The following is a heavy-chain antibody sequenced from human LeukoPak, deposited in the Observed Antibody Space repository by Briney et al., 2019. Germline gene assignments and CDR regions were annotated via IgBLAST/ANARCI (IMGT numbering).Heavy chain of an antibody. V-gene: IGHV3-23*01. D-gene: IGHD3-22*01. CDR3: AKDYDSSGYDFPFDY. CDR1: GFTFSSYA. CDR2: ITSSGDGT. J-gene: IGHJ4*02. Sequence: GASLRLSCTASGFTFSSYAMTWVRQAPGKGLECVSTITSSGDGTYYADSVKGRFTISRDNPKNTLYLQMNSLRAEDTAVYYCAKDYDSSGYDFPFDYWGQGTLVTVSP.